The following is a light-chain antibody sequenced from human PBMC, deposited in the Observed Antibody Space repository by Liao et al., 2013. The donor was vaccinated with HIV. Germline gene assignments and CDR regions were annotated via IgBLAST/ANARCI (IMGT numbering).Light chain of an antibody. J-gene: IGLJ1*01. CDR3: QVWDSSSDSYV. Sequence: SYELTQPPSVSVSPGQTARITCSGDALSTQFAYWYQQKPGQAPVLVIYYDSDRPSGIPERFSGSNSGNTATLTISRVEAGDXADYYCQVWDSSSDSYVFGTGTKVTVL. CDR2: YDS. V-gene: IGLV3-21*02. CDR1: ALSTQF.